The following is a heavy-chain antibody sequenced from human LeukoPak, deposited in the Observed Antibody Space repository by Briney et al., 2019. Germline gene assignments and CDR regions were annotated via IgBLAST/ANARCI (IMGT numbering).Heavy chain of an antibody. J-gene: IGHJ4*02. D-gene: IGHD3-10*01. V-gene: IGHV3-23*01. Sequence: GGSLRLSCAASGFTFSDYAMSWVRQAPGKGLEWVSAIGDRSDFIYYAEYVKGRFTISRDNSKETLYLQMNSLRAEDTAVYYCAKVRGGYFDYWGQGTLVTVSS. CDR1: GFTFSDYA. CDR2: IGDRSDFI. CDR3: AKVRGGYFDY.